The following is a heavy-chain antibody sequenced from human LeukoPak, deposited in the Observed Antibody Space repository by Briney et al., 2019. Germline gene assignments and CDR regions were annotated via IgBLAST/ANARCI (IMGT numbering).Heavy chain of an antibody. CDR3: AYSYDSSGYYYASFDY. V-gene: IGHV3-73*01. CDR1: GFTFSASA. D-gene: IGHD3-22*01. CDR2: IRSRANRYAT. J-gene: IGHJ4*02. Sequence: GGSLKLSCAASGFTFSASAMHWVRQASGKGLEWVGRIRSRANRYATAYAASVKGRFTISRDDLKNTAYLQMNSLKAEDTAVYYCAYSYDSSGYYYASFDYWGQGTLVTVSS.